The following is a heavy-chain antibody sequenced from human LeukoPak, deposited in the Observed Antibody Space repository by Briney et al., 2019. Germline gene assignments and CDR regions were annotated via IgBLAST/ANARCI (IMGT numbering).Heavy chain of an antibody. CDR1: GYSFTSYW. J-gene: IGHJ5*02. CDR3: ARHSGDCSSTSCYGGCWFDP. Sequence: GESLKISCKGSGYSFTSYWISWVRQMPGKGLEWMGRIDPSDSYTNYSPSFQGHVTISADKSISTAYLQWSSLKASDTAMYYCARHSGDCSSTSCYGGCWFDPWGQGTLVTVSS. CDR2: IDPSDSYT. D-gene: IGHD2-2*01. V-gene: IGHV5-10-1*01.